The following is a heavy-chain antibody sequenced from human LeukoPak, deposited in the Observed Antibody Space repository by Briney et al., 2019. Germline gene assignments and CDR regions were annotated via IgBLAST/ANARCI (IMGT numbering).Heavy chain of an antibody. CDR3: ARHFLDPHRYCSSTSCSPVGYFDL. D-gene: IGHD2-2*01. Sequence: SQTLSLTCTVSGGSISSGGYYWSWIRQPPGKGLEWIGEINHSGSTNYNPSLKSRVTISVNTSKNQFSLKLSSVTAADTAVYYCARHFLDPHRYCSSTSCSPVGYFDLWGRGTLVTVSS. CDR2: INHSGST. J-gene: IGHJ2*01. CDR1: GGSISSGGYY. V-gene: IGHV4-39*01.